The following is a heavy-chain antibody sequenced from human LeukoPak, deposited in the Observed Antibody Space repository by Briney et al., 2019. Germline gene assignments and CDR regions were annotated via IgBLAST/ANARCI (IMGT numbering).Heavy chain of an antibody. CDR1: GFTFSSYA. D-gene: IGHD4-17*01. Sequence: QTGRSLRLSCAASGFTFSSYAMHWVRQAPGKGLEWVAVISHDGSNKYYADSVKGRFTISRDNSKNTLYLQMNSLRAEDTAVYYCARGEVTTTNDWGQGTLVTVSS. CDR3: ARGEVTTTND. J-gene: IGHJ4*02. V-gene: IGHV3-30-3*01. CDR2: ISHDGSNK.